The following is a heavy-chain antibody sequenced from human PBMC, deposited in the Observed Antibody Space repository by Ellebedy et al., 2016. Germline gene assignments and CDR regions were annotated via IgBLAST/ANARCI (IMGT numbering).Heavy chain of an antibody. CDR3: ARDDYSRGSYYYYGMDV. CDR1: GFTFTDYY. V-gene: IGHV3-11*01. Sequence: GESLKISCAASGFTFTDYYMRGGGGASGKGLELLSYISRSGSSIHYADSVKGRFTISRDNAKNSLYLQMNSLRAEDTAVYYCARDDYSRGSYYYYGMDVWGQGTTVTVSS. D-gene: IGHD4-11*01. CDR2: ISRSGSSI. J-gene: IGHJ6*02.